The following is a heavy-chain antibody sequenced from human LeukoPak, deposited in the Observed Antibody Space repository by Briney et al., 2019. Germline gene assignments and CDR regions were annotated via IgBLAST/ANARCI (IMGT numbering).Heavy chain of an antibody. CDR2: ISSSSSYI. V-gene: IGHV3-21*01. D-gene: IGHD1-26*01. J-gene: IGHJ4*02. CDR3: ANSYQGATDY. Sequence: GGSLRLSCVASGFTFSSYSMNWVRQAPGKGLEWVSSISSSSSYIYYADSVKGRFTISRDNAKNSLYLQMNSLRAEDTAVYYCANSYQGATDYWGQGTLVTVSS. CDR1: GFTFSSYS.